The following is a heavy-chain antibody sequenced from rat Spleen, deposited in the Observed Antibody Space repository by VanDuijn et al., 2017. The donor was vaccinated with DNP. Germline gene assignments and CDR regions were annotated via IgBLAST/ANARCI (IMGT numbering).Heavy chain of an antibody. J-gene: IGHJ3*01. V-gene: IGHV5-20*01. CDR2: ISYDGGST. D-gene: IGHD1-4*01. CDR3: ARSRLPGYYPFAC. Sequence: EVQLVESGGGLVQPGRSMKLSCAASGFTFSDYYMAWVRQAPKKGLEWVASISYDGGSTYYRDSVKGRFTISRDNAKSSLYLQMDSLRSEDTATYYCARSRLPGYYPFACWGQGTLVTVSS. CDR1: GFTFSDYY.